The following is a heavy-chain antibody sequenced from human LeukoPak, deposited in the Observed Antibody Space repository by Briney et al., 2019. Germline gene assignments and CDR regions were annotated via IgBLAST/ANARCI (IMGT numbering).Heavy chain of an antibody. J-gene: IGHJ4*02. D-gene: IGHD6-13*01. CDR3: ARQGYSSSWYAY. CDR2: INHSGST. V-gene: IGHV4-34*01. CDR1: GGSFSGYY. Sequence: SETLSLTCAVYGGSFSGYYRSWIRQPPGKGLEWIGEINHSGSTNYNPSLKSRVTISVDTSKNQFSLKLSSVTAADTAVYYCARQGYSSSWYAYWGQGTLVTVSS.